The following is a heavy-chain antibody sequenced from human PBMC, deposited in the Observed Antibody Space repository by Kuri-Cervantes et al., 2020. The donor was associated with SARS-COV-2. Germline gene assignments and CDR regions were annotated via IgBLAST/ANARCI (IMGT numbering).Heavy chain of an antibody. J-gene: IGHJ4*02. V-gene: IGHV4-39*07. CDR2: IYHSGST. CDR1: GGSISSNSHY. D-gene: IGHD1-26*01. CDR3: ARSVGGGSYDPVEFDYFDY. Sequence: ESLKISCAVSGGSISSNSHYWGWIRQPPGKGPEWIGSIYHSGSTYYNPSLKSRVTISVDTSKNQFSLKLSSVTAADTAVYYCARSVGGGSYDPVEFDYFDYWGQGTLVTVSS.